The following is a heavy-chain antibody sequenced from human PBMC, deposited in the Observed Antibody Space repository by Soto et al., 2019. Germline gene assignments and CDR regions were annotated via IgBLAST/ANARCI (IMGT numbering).Heavy chain of an antibody. CDR2: IIPIFGTA. Sequence: QVQLVQSGAEVKKPGSSVKVSCKASGGTFSSYAISWVRQAPGQGLEWMGGIIPIFGTANYAQKFQGRVTITAXXSXSXXYMELSSLRSEDTAVYYCARSPHYYDSSGYYYFDYWGQGTLVTVSS. CDR3: ARSPHYYDSSGYYYFDY. CDR1: GGTFSSYA. V-gene: IGHV1-69*12. J-gene: IGHJ4*02. D-gene: IGHD3-22*01.